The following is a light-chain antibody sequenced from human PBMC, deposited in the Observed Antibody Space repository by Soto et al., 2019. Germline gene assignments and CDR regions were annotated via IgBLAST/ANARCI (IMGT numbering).Light chain of an antibody. CDR2: GAS. J-gene: IGKJ1*01. CDR3: QHYYTSYTT. Sequence: EIVMTQSPATLSVSPGERATLSCRASQSVSSSYLAWYQQKPGQAPRLLIYGASSRATGIPDRFSGSGSGTDFTLTISRLEPEDFAVYYCQHYYTSYTTFGQGTKVDI. CDR1: QSVSSSY. V-gene: IGKV3-20*01.